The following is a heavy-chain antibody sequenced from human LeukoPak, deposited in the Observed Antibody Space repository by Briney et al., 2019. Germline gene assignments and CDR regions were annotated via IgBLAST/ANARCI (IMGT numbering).Heavy chain of an antibody. J-gene: IGHJ4*02. V-gene: IGHV3-30*18. CDR3: AKEPEYSSNPYFDF. CDR2: ISYDGTNK. D-gene: IGHD6-6*01. Sequence: PGRSLRLSCAASGFTFTNYGLHWVRQAPGKGLEWVAVISYDGTNKYYADSVKGRFTISRDNSKNTLYLQMNSLRAEDTAVYYCAKEPEYSSNPYFDFWGQGTLVTVSS. CDR1: GFTFTNYG.